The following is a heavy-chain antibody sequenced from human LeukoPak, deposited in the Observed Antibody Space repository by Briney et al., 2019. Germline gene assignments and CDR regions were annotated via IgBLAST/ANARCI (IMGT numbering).Heavy chain of an antibody. CDR3: ARGRIHPDY. V-gene: IGHV4-34*01. D-gene: IGHD5-18*01. CDR2: INHSGST. CDR1: GGSFSGYY. J-gene: IGHJ4*02. Sequence: SETLSLTCAVYGGSFSGYYWSWIRQPPGKGLEGIGEINHSGSTNYNPSLKSRVTISVDTSKNQFSLKLSSVTAADTAVYYCARGRIHPDYWGQGTLVTVSS.